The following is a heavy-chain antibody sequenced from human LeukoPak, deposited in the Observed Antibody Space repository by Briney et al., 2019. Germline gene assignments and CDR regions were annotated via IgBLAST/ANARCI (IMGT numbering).Heavy chain of an antibody. CDR3: GRDLVSRQEVDQP. V-gene: IGHV1-2*02. CDR1: GYTFTAYY. CDR2: VNPNTGGT. D-gene: IGHD1-26*01. Sequence: ASVKVSCKASGYTFTAYYIHWVRQAPGQGLEWIGWVNPNTGGTYYAQKFQDRVTMTRDASISTAYMELNRLRSGDTAVYYCGRDLVSRQEVDQPWGQGTLVTVSS. J-gene: IGHJ5*02.